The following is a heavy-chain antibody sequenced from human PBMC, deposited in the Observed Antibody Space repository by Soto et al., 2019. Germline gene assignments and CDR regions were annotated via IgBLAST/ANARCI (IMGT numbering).Heavy chain of an antibody. J-gene: IGHJ4*02. CDR3: ARDPGQDEAMDY. V-gene: IGHV3-33*01. CDR2: IWHDGKKK. Sequence: GGSLRLSCAASGFTFGSFGMHWVRQAPGKGLEWVAVIWHDGKKKYYADSVEGRFTVSRDNSKNTMFLQMNSLRVDDTAIYYCARDPGQDEAMDYWGQGTLVTSPQ. CDR1: GFTFGSFG.